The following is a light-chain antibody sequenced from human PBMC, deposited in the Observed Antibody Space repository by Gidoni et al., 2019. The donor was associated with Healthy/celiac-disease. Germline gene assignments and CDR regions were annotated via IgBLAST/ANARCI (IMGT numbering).Light chain of an antibody. Sequence: DIQMTQSPSTLSASVGDRVTITCRASQSISSWLAWYQQKPGKAPKLLIYDASSLESGVPSRFSGSGPGTEFTLTISSLQPDDFATYYCQQYNSYSGYTFGQGTKLEI. CDR2: DAS. CDR3: QQYNSYSGYT. J-gene: IGKJ2*01. CDR1: QSISSW. V-gene: IGKV1-5*01.